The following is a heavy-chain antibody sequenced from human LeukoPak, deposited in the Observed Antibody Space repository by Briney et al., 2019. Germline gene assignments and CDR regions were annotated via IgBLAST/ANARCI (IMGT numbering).Heavy chain of an antibody. CDR3: TRLDFWSGYYTN. CDR2: INHSGST. J-gene: IGHJ4*02. Sequence: SETLSLTCAVYGGSFSGYYWSWIRQPPGKGLEWIGEINHSGSTNYNPSLKSRVTISVDTPKNQFSLKLSSVTAADTAVYYCTRLDFWSGYYTNWGQGTLVTVSS. D-gene: IGHD3-3*01. CDR1: GGSFSGYY. V-gene: IGHV4-34*01.